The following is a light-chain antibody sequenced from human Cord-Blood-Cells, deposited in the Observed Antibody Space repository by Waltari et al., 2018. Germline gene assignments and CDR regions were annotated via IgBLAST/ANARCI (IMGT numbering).Light chain of an antibody. CDR2: EVS. CDR3: SSYTSSSTYV. CDR1: SSDVGGYNS. V-gene: IGLV2-14*01. J-gene: IGLJ1*01. Sequence: QSALTQPASVSGSPGQSITLSCTGTSSDVGGYNSLPWYQQHPGKAPKLMIYEVSNRPSGFSNRFSGSKSGNTASLTISGLQAEDEADYYCSSYTSSSTYVFGTGTKVTVL.